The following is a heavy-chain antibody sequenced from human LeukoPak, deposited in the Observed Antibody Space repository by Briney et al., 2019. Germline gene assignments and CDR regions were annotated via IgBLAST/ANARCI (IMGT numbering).Heavy chain of an antibody. J-gene: IGHJ4*02. V-gene: IGHV3-21*01. CDR2: ISSSSSYM. Sequence: GGSLRLSCAASGFTFSSYSMNWVRQAPGKGLEWVSSISSSSSYMYYADSVKGRFTISRDNAKNSLYLQMNSLRAEDTAVYYCARSSTPGIAVAGTMDYWGQGTLVTVSS. CDR1: GFTFSSYS. D-gene: IGHD6-19*01. CDR3: ARSSTPGIAVAGTMDY.